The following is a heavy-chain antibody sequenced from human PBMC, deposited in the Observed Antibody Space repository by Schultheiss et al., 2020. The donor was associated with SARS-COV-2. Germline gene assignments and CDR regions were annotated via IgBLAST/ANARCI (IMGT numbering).Heavy chain of an antibody. CDR1: GGSISSGGYY. D-gene: IGHD2-15*01. Sequence: SQTLSLTCTVSGGSISSGGYYWTWIRQPPGKGLEWIGYIYYSGTTNYNPSLRSRVTISVDTSKNQFSLKMTSVAEADTAVYYCARRGSGGMTFDHWGQGTRVTVSS. V-gene: IGHV4-61*08. CDR2: IYYSGTT. J-gene: IGHJ4*02. CDR3: ARRGSGGMTFDH.